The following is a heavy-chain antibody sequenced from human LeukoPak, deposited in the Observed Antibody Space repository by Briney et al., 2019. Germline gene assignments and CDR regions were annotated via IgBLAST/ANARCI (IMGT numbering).Heavy chain of an antibody. V-gene: IGHV3-23*01. J-gene: IGHJ4*02. Sequence: GGSLRRSCAASGFTFNNYAMSWVRQAPGKGLEWVSAISGRDGYTFYADSVKGRFTISRDNSKNTLYLQMNSLTAEDTAVYYCAKDKDYHSTGYPSDYWGQGTLVTVSS. D-gene: IGHD3-22*01. CDR1: GFTFNNYA. CDR2: ISGRDGYT. CDR3: AKDKDYHSTGYPSDY.